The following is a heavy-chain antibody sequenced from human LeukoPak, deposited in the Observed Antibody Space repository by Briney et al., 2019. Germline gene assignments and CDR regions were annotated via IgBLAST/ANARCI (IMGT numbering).Heavy chain of an antibody. CDR1: GVTFSSYA. V-gene: IGHV3-23*01. J-gene: IGHJ4*02. CDR3: AREDATMVLSLDY. Sequence: PVGVSLRLSCAASGVTFSSYAMSWVRQAPGKGLEWVSAISSGGDNTYYADSVKGRLTISRDNSKNTLYVQMTSLRAEDTAVYYCAREDATMVLSLDYWGQGALVTVSS. D-gene: IGHD5-18*01. CDR2: ISSGGDNT.